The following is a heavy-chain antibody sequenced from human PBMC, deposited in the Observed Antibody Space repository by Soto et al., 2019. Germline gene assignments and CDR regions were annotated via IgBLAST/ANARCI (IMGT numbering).Heavy chain of an antibody. Sequence: PRLSCAASGFPFSSYAMSWVRQAPGKGLEWVSAISGSGSNTYYADSAKGRFFISRDASTDTLYLQLNGLRAEDTAVYYCAKATATGGGAFDICGQGTMVTVSS. J-gene: IGHJ3*02. CDR3: AKATATGGGAFDI. V-gene: IGHV3-23*01. CDR1: GFPFSSYA. CDR2: ISGSGSNT. D-gene: IGHD2-8*02.